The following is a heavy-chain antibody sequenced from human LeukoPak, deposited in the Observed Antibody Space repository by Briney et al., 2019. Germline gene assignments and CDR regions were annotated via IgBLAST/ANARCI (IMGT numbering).Heavy chain of an antibody. V-gene: IGHV4-34*01. CDR3: ARPGLAYCGADCYSTEGYYFDY. CDR1: GENFSIYF. CDR2: INHGGST. Sequence: SETLSLTCAVYGENFSIYFYSWIRQPPGKGREWIGEINHGGSTSYNPSLKSRVTISVDTSKNQFSLRLSFVTAADTAMYYCARPGLAYCGADCYSTEGYYFDYWSQGTLVTVSS. J-gene: IGHJ4*02. D-gene: IGHD2-21*01.